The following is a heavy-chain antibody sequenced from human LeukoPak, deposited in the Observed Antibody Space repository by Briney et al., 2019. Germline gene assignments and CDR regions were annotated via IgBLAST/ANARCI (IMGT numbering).Heavy chain of an antibody. V-gene: IGHV1-69*13. Sequence: ASVKVPCKASGGTFSSYAISWVRQAPGQGLEWMGGIIPIFGTANYAQKFQGRVTITADESTSTAYMELSSLRSEDTAVYYCARDGLGAFDIWGQGTMVTVSS. CDR2: IIPIFGTA. J-gene: IGHJ3*02. CDR1: GGTFSSYA. CDR3: ARDGLGAFDI. D-gene: IGHD5-12*01.